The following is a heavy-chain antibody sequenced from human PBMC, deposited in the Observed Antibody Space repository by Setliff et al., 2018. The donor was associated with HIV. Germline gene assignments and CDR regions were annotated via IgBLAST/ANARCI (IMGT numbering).Heavy chain of an antibody. CDR1: GYTFTRYD. V-gene: IGHV1-8*01. D-gene: IGHD3-22*01. Sequence: ASVKVSCKASGYTFTRYDINWVRQAPGQGLEWMAWMNPQSGDTGYAQKFQDRVTVTGNTSINTAYMELSSLRSDDTAVYYCARTALHYYDSIGYLDNWGQGTLVTSPQ. CDR3: ARTALHYYDSIGYLDN. CDR2: MNPQSGDT. J-gene: IGHJ4*03.